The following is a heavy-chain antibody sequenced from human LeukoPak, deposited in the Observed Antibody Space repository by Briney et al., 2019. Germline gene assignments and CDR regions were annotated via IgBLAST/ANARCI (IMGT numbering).Heavy chain of an antibody. D-gene: IGHD6-19*01. CDR1: GFTFSSYA. CDR2: ISGSGGST. V-gene: IGHV3-23*01. Sequence: GGSLRLSCAASGFTFSSYAMSWVRQAPGKGLEWVSAISGSGGSTYYADSVKGRFTISRDNSKNTLYLQMNSLRAEDTAVYYCANIAVAGTLGGYYYYMDVWGKGTTVTISS. J-gene: IGHJ6*03. CDR3: ANIAVAGTLGGYYYYMDV.